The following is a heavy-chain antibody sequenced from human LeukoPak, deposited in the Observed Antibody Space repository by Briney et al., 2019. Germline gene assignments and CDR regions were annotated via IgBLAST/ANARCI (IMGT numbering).Heavy chain of an antibody. V-gene: IGHV4-39*07. J-gene: IGHJ4*02. CDR2: IYYSGST. CDR1: GGSISSSSYY. D-gene: IGHD3-22*01. CDR3: ARGYYYDSSGYYYPPSG. Sequence: SETLSLTCTVSGGSISSSSYYWGWIRQPPGKGLEWIGSIYYSGSTYYNPSLKSRVTISVGTSKNQFSLKLSSVTAADTAVYYCARGYYYDSSGYYYPPSGWGQGTLVTVSS.